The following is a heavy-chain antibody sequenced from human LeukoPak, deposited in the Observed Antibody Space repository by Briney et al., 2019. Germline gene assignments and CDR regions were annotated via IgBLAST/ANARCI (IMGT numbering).Heavy chain of an antibody. V-gene: IGHV1-69*13. CDR3: ATWVDYDAPYYYGMDV. Sequence: SVKVSCKASGGTFSSYAISWVRQAPGQGLEWMGGIIPIFGTANYAQKFQGRVTITADESTSTAYMELSSLRSEDTAVYYCATWVDYDAPYYYGMDVWGQGTTVTVSS. CDR2: IIPIFGTA. D-gene: IGHD4-17*01. J-gene: IGHJ6*02. CDR1: GGTFSSYA.